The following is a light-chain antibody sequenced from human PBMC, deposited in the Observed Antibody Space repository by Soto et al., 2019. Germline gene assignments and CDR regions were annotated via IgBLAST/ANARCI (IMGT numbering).Light chain of an antibody. V-gene: IGKV1-39*01. CDR1: QSISSY. J-gene: IGKJ1*01. CDR3: QQSYSTPT. CDR2: AAS. Sequence: DIQMTQSPSSLSASVGDRVTITCRASQSISSYLNWYQQKPGKAPKLLIYAASSLQSGVPSRFSGSVSGTDFTLTISSLQPEDFATYYCQQSYSTPTCGQGTKVEIK.